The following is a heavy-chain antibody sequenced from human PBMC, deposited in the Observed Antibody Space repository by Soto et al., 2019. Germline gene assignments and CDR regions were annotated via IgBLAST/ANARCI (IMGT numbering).Heavy chain of an antibody. CDR2: IDGDDDK. J-gene: IGHJ5*02. CDR3: ARATSYSSSWPSNWFDP. Sequence: SGPTPVNPTQPLTLTCTFYGFSLTTSEMFGSWIRQPPGKALEWLALIDGDDDKYYTTSLKTRLTISKDTSKNQVVLTMTNVDSVDTATYYCARATSYSSSWPSNWFDPWRQGTLVTVSS. V-gene: IGHV2-70*01. CDR1: GFSLTTSEMF. D-gene: IGHD6-13*01.